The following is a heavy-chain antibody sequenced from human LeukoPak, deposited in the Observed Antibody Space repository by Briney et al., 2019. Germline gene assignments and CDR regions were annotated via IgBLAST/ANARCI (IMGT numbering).Heavy chain of an antibody. J-gene: IGHJ1*01. Sequence: GASVKVSCKASGYTSTSYYMHWVRQAPGQGLEWMGIINPSGGSTSYAQKFQGRVTMTRDTSTSTVYMELSSLRSEDTAVYYCARDYENYYDSSGYPEYFQHWGQGTLVTVSS. CDR2: INPSGGST. V-gene: IGHV1-46*01. D-gene: IGHD3-22*01. CDR3: ARDYENYYDSSGYPEYFQH. CDR1: GYTSTSYY.